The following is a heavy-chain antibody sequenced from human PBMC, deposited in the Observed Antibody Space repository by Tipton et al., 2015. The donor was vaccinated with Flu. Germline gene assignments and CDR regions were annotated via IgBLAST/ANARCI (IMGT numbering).Heavy chain of an antibody. J-gene: IGHJ4*02. CDR1: GFTFDDYA. CDR2: ISWDGGTT. Sequence: SLRLSCAASGFTFDDYAMFWVRQPPGKGLEWVSLISWDGGTTFYADSVKDRFTISRDNSKNSLSLQMNSLGAEDTALYYCGRASNWGFFDHWGLGTLVTVSS. V-gene: IGHV3-43D*04. CDR3: GRASNWGFFDH. D-gene: IGHD7-27*01.